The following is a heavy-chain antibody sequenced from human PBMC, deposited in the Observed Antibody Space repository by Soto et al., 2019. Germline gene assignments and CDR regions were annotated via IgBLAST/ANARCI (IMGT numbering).Heavy chain of an antibody. V-gene: IGHV3-30*18. CDR1: GFTFSSYG. D-gene: IGHD6-19*01. CDR3: AKDQAVAVRLLDY. J-gene: IGHJ4*02. Sequence: GGSLRLSCAASGFTFSSYGMHWVRQAPGKGLEWVAVISYDGSNKYYADSVKGRFTISRDNSKNTLYLQMNSLRAEDTAVYYCAKDQAVAVRLLDYWGQGTLVTVSS. CDR2: ISYDGSNK.